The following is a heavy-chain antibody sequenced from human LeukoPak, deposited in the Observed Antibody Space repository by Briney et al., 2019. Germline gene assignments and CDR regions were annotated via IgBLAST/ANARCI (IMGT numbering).Heavy chain of an antibody. V-gene: IGHV4-59*01. D-gene: IGHD3-16*01. CDR3: ARGGGGYAFDY. CDR1: GGSISSYY. CDR2: IYYSGST. Sequence: SETLSLTCTVPGGSISSYYWSWIRQPPGKGLEWIGYIYYSGSTNYNPTLKSRVTISVDTSKNQFSLKLSSVTAADTAVYYCARGGGGYAFDYWGQGALVTVSS. J-gene: IGHJ4*02.